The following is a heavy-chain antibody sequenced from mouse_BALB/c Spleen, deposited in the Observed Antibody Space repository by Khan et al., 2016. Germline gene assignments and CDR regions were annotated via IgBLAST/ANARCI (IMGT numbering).Heavy chain of an antibody. CDR3: ARSHTATRYFDI. Sequence: EVQLQESGPGLVKPSQSLSLTCTVTGYSITSDYACNWIRQFPGNKLEWMGYISYTGSTRYNPSLKRRISFTRDTSKNQILLQLNSVTTEETVTSYDARSHTATRYFDIWGAGTTLTVSS. CDR1: GYSITSDYA. J-gene: IGHJ1*01. D-gene: IGHD1-2*01. V-gene: IGHV3-2*02. CDR2: ISYTGST.